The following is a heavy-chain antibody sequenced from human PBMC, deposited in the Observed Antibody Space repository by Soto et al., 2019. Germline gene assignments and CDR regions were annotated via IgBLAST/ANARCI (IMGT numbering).Heavy chain of an antibody. CDR3: ATVERLVEGWFDP. J-gene: IGHJ5*02. CDR1: GGTFSSYT. Sequence: QVQLVQSGAEVKKPGSSVKVSCKASGGTFSSYTIGWVRQAPGQGLEWMGRIIPILGIANYAQKFQGRVTITADKSTSTAYRELSTLRSEDTAVYYCATVERLVEGWFDPWGQGTPVTVSS. V-gene: IGHV1-69*02. CDR2: IIPILGIA. D-gene: IGHD2-15*01.